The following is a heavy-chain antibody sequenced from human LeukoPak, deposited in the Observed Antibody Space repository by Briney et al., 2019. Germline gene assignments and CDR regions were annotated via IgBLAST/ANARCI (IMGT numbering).Heavy chain of an antibody. V-gene: IGHV4-34*01. CDR3: ARHWRHIVVVTAIGNWFDP. J-gene: IGHJ5*02. CDR2: INHSGST. Sequence: SETLSLTCAVYGGSFSGYYWSWIRQPPGEGLEWIGEINHSGSTNYNPSLKSRVTISVDTSKNQFSLKLSSVTAADTAAYYCARHWRHIVVVTAIGNWFDPWGQGTLVTVSS. CDR1: GGSFSGYY. D-gene: IGHD2-21*02.